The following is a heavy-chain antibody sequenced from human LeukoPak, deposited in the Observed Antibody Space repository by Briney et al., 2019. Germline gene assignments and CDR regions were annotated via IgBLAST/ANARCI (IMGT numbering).Heavy chain of an antibody. CDR1: GYTFTSYD. Sequence: GASVKVSCKASGYTFTSYDINWVRQATGQGLEWMGWMNPNSGSTGYAQKFQGRVTMTRNTSISTAYMELRSLRSDDTAVYYCATGYCSSTNCRIDYWGQGTLVSVSS. D-gene: IGHD2-2*03. V-gene: IGHV1-8*01. J-gene: IGHJ4*02. CDR3: ATGYCSSTNCRIDY. CDR2: MNPNSGST.